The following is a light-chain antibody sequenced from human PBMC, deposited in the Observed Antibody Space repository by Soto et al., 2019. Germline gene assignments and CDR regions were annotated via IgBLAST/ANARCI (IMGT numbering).Light chain of an antibody. Sequence: SYELTQPPSVSVSPGQTARITCSGDALPKQYAYWYQQKSGQAPVVVIYKDSERPSGIPERFSGSSSGTTVTLTISGVQAEDEADYYCQSADTSGTYVFGTGTKLTVL. CDR2: KDS. CDR1: ALPKQY. V-gene: IGLV3-25*03. J-gene: IGLJ1*01. CDR3: QSADTSGTYV.